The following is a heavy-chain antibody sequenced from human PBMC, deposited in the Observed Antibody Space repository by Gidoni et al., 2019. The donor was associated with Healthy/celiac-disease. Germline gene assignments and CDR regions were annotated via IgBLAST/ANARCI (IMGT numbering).Heavy chain of an antibody. D-gene: IGHD3-10*01. CDR3: ARDMSMVRGVYGMDV. J-gene: IGHJ6*02. CDR1: GFTFSSYS. Sequence: EVQLVESGGGLVKPGGSLRLSCAASGFTFSSYSMNWVRQAPGKGLEWVSSISSSSSYIYYADSVKGRFTISRDNAKNSLYLQMNSLRAEDTAVYYCARDMSMVRGVYGMDVWGQGTTVTVSS. CDR2: ISSSSSYI. V-gene: IGHV3-21*01.